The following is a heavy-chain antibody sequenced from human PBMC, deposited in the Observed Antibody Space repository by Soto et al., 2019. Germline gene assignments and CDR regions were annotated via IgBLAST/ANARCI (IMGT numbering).Heavy chain of an antibody. D-gene: IGHD2-2*01. Sequence: QVQLVQSGAEVKKPGSSVKVSCKASGGTFSSYAISWVRQAPGQGLEWMGGIIPIFGTANYAQKFQGRVTITADKSTSTAYMELSSLRSGDTAVYYCARGGYCSSTSCRARGFDPWGQGTLVTVSS. CDR3: ARGGYCSSTSCRARGFDP. V-gene: IGHV1-69*06. CDR1: GGTFSSYA. CDR2: IIPIFGTA. J-gene: IGHJ5*02.